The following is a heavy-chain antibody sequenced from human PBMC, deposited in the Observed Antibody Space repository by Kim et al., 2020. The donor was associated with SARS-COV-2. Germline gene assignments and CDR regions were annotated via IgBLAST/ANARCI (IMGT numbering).Heavy chain of an antibody. J-gene: IGHJ4*02. D-gene: IGHD6-19*01. V-gene: IGHV7-4-1*02. CDR3: ARGRKPRGNIAVAGTGRDY. Sequence: ASVKVSCKASGYTFTSYAMNWVRQAPGQGLEWMGWINTNTGNPTYAQGFTGRFVFSLDTSVSTAYLQISSLKAEDTAVYYCARGRKPRGNIAVAGTGRDYWGQGTLVTVSS. CDR2: INTNTGNP. CDR1: GYTFTSYA.